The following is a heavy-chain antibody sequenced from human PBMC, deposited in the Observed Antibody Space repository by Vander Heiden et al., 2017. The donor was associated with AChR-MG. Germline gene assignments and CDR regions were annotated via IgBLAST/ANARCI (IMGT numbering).Heavy chain of an antibody. Sequence: EVQLVQSGAEVKEPGESRKISCKGYGYSFTNYWVGWVRQMPGKGLEWMGSIYPGDSDIRYSPSFQGQLTISVDKSVTTAYLQWSSLKASDTAMYYCARSYDSSGRYFDYGGQGALVTVSS. CDR1: GYSFTNYW. V-gene: IGHV5-51*01. CDR3: ARSYDSSGRYFDY. D-gene: IGHD3-22*01. CDR2: IYPGDSDI. J-gene: IGHJ4*02.